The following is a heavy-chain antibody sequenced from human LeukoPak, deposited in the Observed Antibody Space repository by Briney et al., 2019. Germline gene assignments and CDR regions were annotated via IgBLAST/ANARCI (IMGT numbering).Heavy chain of an antibody. D-gene: IGHD3-10*01. V-gene: IGHV3-53*01. J-gene: IGHJ6*03. CDR1: GFAVSSNY. Sequence: GGSLRLSCAASGFAVSSNYMSWVRQAPGKGLEGGSVIYSGGSTYYADSVKGRFTISRDNSKNTLYLQMNSLSAEDTAVYYCARDGAMIRGVIHYYMDVWSKGTTVTVSS. CDR2: IYSGGST. CDR3: ARDGAMIRGVIHYYMDV.